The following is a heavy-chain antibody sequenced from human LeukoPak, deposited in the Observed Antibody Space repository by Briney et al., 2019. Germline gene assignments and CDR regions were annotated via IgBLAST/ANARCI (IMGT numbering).Heavy chain of an antibody. D-gene: IGHD3-9*01. Sequence: GGSLRLSCAASGFTFSSYWMHWVRQAPGKGLVWVSRINSDGSSTSYADSVKGRFTISRDNAKNTLYLQMNSLRAEDTAVYYCARGAYFDWLLSYLDYWGQGTLVTASS. CDR2: INSDGSST. CDR1: GFTFSSYW. CDR3: ARGAYFDWLLSYLDY. J-gene: IGHJ4*02. V-gene: IGHV3-74*01.